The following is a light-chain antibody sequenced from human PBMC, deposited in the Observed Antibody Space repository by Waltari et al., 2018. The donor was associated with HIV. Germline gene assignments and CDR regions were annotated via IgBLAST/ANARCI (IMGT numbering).Light chain of an antibody. J-gene: IGLJ3*02. V-gene: IGLV2-14*01. Sequence: QSAVTQPASVSGSLGQSITIPCTRADSHILGYSYFSWYQHHPDSAPRLLIFDANTRPSGVSFRFSGSKSGDTAFLTISGLQAEDEVHYYCCSYAGSHTPWVFGGGTKVTVL. CDR1: DSHILGYSY. CDR2: DAN. CDR3: CSYAGSHTPWV.